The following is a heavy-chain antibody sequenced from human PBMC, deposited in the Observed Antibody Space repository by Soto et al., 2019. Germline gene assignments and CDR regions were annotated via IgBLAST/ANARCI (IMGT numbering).Heavy chain of an antibody. Sequence: GGSLRLSCAASGFTFSNYAMTWVRQAPGKGLDWVSAISGSGGSTYYADSVKGRFTISRDNSKNTLYLQVNSLRAEDTAVYYCAKDGHYGDYYYYYYMDVWGKGTTVTVSS. D-gene: IGHD4-17*01. CDR1: GFTFSNYA. J-gene: IGHJ6*03. CDR2: ISGSGGST. CDR3: AKDGHYGDYYYYYYMDV. V-gene: IGHV3-23*01.